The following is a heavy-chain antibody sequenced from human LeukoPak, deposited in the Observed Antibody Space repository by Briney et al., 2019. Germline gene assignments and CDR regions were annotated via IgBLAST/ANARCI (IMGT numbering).Heavy chain of an antibody. CDR2: ISGSGGST. V-gene: IGHV3-23*01. CDR1: GFAFSSYA. J-gene: IGHJ4*02. CDR3: ATAITMVRGVISPFDY. D-gene: IGHD3-10*01. Sequence: GGSLRLSCAASGFAFSSYAMSWVRQAPGKGLEWVSAISGSGGSTYYADSVKGRFTISRDNSKNTLYLQMNSLRAEDTAVYYCATAITMVRGVISPFDYWGQGTLVTVSS.